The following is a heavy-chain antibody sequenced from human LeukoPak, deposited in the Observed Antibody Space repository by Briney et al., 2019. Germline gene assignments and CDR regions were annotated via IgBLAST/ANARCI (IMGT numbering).Heavy chain of an antibody. J-gene: IGHJ4*02. V-gene: IGHV1-46*01. D-gene: IGHD3-22*01. Sequence: ASVKVSCKASGYTFTSYYMHWVRQAPGQELEWMGIINPSGGSTSYAQKFQGRVTMTRDTSTSTVYMELSSLRSEDTAVYYCTKSLGGYYAFDYWGQGTLVTVSS. CDR2: INPSGGST. CDR3: TKSLGGYYAFDY. CDR1: GYTFTSYY.